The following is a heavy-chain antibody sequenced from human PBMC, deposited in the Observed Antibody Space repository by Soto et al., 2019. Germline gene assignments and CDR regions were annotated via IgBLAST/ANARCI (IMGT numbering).Heavy chain of an antibody. CDR2: TYYRSKWHT. Sequence: SQTLSLTCVISGDSVSSNYATWNWIRQSPSRGLEWLGRTYYRSKWHTDYAVSVESRVTISRENSNNTLYFQLSSLRPEDTAVYYCARTTAVAGTPEFDYWGQGALVTVSS. J-gene: IGHJ4*02. D-gene: IGHD6-19*01. V-gene: IGHV6-1*01. CDR1: GDSVSSNYAT. CDR3: ARTTAVAGTPEFDY.